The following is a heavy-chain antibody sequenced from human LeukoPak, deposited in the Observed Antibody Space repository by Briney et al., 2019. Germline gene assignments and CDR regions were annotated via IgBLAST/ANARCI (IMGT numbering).Heavy chain of an antibody. J-gene: IGHJ6*02. CDR2: ISYDGSDK. Sequence: GGSLRLSCAASGFTFSSYGMHWVRQAPGKGLKWVAVISYDGSDKYYADSVKGRFTISRDNSKNTLYLQMNSLRAEDTAVYYCARPAGTYDYSYGMDVWGQGTTVTVSS. V-gene: IGHV3-30-3*01. D-gene: IGHD6-19*01. CDR3: ARPAGTYDYSYGMDV. CDR1: GFTFSSYG.